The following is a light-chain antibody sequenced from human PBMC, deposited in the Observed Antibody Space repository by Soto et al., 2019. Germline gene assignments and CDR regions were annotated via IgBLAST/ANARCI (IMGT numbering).Light chain of an antibody. V-gene: IGKV3-20*01. CDR3: QQYDGAPLT. J-gene: IGKJ3*01. CDR1: QTLSINS. CDR2: GAS. Sequence: IVLTQSPGTLSLSPGERATLFCRASQTLSINSLAWYQQKPRQAPRLLIYGASTRHTGIPDRFNGSGSGTYFALTINRLEPEDFAVYYCQQYDGAPLTFGPGTKVNVK.